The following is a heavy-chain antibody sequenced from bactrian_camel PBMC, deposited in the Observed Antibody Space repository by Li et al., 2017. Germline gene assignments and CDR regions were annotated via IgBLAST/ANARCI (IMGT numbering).Heavy chain of an antibody. CDR2: LYTGGGVI. J-gene: IGHJ4*01. D-gene: IGHD4*01. CDR3: AAGTRIIVGDYCDGITN. CDR1: DDPTSKYFMDDTYC. V-gene: IGHV3S1*01. Sequence: HVQLVESGGASVQTGGSMRLSCKVTDDPTSKYFMDDTYCMGWFRQAPGKGREGVAALYTGGGVINYADSVKDRYTISQDNAKNTLFLQMDRLKPEDTAMYYCAAGTRIIVGDYCDGITNWGQGTQVTVS.